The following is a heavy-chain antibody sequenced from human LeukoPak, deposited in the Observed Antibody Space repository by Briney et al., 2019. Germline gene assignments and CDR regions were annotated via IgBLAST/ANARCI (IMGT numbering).Heavy chain of an antibody. CDR2: IYYSGST. V-gene: IGHV4-59*12. J-gene: IGHJ6*03. CDR1: GGSISSYY. Sequence: SETLSLTCTVSGGSISSYYWSWIRQPPGKGLEWIGYIYYSGSTNYNPSLKSRVTISVDTSKNQFSLKLSSVTAADTAVYYCARATRAAGFYYYYYYMDVWGKGTTVTVSS. CDR3: ARATRAAGFYYYYYYMDV. D-gene: IGHD6-13*01.